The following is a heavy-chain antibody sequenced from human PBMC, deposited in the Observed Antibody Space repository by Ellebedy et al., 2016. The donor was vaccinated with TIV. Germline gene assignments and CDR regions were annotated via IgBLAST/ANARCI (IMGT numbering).Heavy chain of an antibody. Sequence: GESLKISXKGSGYSFTSYWIGWVRQMPGKGLEWMGIIYPGDSDTRYSPSFQGQVTISADKSISTAYLQWSSLKASDTAMYYCARAYCGGDCYEYFQHWGQGTLVTVSS. V-gene: IGHV5-51*01. CDR3: ARAYCGGDCYEYFQH. CDR1: GYSFTSYW. CDR2: IYPGDSDT. D-gene: IGHD2-21*02. J-gene: IGHJ1*01.